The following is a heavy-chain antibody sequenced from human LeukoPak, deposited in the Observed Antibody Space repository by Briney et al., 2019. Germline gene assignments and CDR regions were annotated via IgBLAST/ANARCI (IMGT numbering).Heavy chain of an antibody. V-gene: IGHV4-34*01. CDR3: ARHEEQTLYS. CDR2: INHSGST. J-gene: IGHJ4*02. D-gene: IGHD1-26*01. CDR1: GESSSGYY. Sequence: PSETLSLTCAVYGESSSGYYWSWIRQPTGKGLEWIGEINHSGSTNYNPSLKSRVTISVDTSKNHFSLKLSSVTAADTAVYYCARHEEQTLYSWGQGTLVTVSS.